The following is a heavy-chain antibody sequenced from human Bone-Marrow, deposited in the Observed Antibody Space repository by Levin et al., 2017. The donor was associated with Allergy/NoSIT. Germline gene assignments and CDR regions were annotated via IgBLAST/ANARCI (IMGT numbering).Heavy chain of an antibody. V-gene: IGHV3-9*01. CDR3: AKLDSSGYFSPF. Sequence: GGSLRLSCAASGFTFDEYAMHWVRQAPGRGLEWVSGITWDSVRIGYADSVKGRITISRDNAKNSLYLQMNSLRTEDTALYYCAKLDSSGYFSPFWGQGTLVTVSS. D-gene: IGHD3-22*01. CDR1: GFTFDEYA. CDR2: ITWDSVRI. J-gene: IGHJ4*02.